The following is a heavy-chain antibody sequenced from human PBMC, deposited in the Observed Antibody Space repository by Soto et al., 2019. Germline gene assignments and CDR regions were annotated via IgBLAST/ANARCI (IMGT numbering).Heavy chain of an antibody. CDR3: AKVPPSEGDFDIFDY. V-gene: IGHV3-23*01. CDR2: ISGSGGST. D-gene: IGHD2-21*02. CDR1: GFTFSSYA. Sequence: GESLKISCAASGFTFSSYAMSWVRQAPGKGLEWVSAISGSGGSTYYADSVKGRFTISRDNSKNTLYLQMNSLRAEDTAVYYCAKVPPSEGDFDIFDYWGQGTLVTVSS. J-gene: IGHJ4*02.